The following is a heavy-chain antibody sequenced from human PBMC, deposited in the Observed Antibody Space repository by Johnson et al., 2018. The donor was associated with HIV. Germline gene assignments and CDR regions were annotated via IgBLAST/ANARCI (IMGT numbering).Heavy chain of an antibody. CDR1: GFTFSTNW. CDR2: INSDGSST. Sequence: MLLVESGGDLVQPGGSLRLSCVGSGFTFSTNWMHWVRQAPGKGLVWVSRINSDGSSTSYADSVKGRFTISRDNAKNTLYLQMDSLGAEDTAVYYCARVQLLADDVFNIWGQGTMVTVSS. CDR3: ARVQLLADDVFNI. J-gene: IGHJ3*02. D-gene: IGHD3-10*01. V-gene: IGHV3-74*02.